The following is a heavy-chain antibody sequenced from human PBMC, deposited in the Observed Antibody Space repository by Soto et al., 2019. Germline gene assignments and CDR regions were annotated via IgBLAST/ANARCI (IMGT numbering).Heavy chain of an antibody. D-gene: IGHD4-17*01. V-gene: IGHV3-48*02. CDR1: GFTFSSYS. Sequence: EVQLVESGGGLVQPGGSLRLSCAASGFTFSSYSMNWVRQAPGKGLEWVSYISDSSSTIYYADSVKGRFTVSRDNAKNSLHLQMNSLRDEDTAVYYCARDRYGDYASDYWGQGTLVTVSS. CDR2: ISDSSSTI. J-gene: IGHJ4*02. CDR3: ARDRYGDYASDY.